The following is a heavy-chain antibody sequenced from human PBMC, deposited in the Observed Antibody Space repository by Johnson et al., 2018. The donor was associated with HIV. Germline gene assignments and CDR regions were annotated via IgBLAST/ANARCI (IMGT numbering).Heavy chain of an antibody. D-gene: IGHD3-16*02. J-gene: IGHJ3*02. CDR1: GFRFSDYY. CDR3: STDQAGDYVWASYRYAFDI. CDR2: MSSRGSTI. Sequence: QVQLVESGGGLVQPGGSLRLSCAASGFRFSDYYMSWIRQAPGKGLEWISYMSSRGSTIYHAESVKGRFTISRDNAKNSLYLQMNSLRVEDTAVYFCSTDQAGDYVWASYRYAFDIWGQGTKVTVSS. V-gene: IGHV3-11*01.